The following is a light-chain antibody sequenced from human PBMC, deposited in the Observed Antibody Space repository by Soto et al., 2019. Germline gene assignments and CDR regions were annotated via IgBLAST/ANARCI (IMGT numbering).Light chain of an antibody. CDR2: GGS. CDR1: QSVSSNY. V-gene: IGKV3-20*01. Sequence: EIVLTQSPGTLSLSPGEGATLSCRASQSVSSNYLAWFQQKPGQAPRLLIYGGSSRATATPDRFRGSGSGTDFTLTISRLEPEDFAVYYCQHYGGSPQAFGGGTKVDIK. CDR3: QHYGGSPQA. J-gene: IGKJ4*01.